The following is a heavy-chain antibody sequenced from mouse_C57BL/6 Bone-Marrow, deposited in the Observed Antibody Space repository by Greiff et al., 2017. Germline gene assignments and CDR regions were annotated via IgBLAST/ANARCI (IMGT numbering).Heavy chain of an antibody. D-gene: IGHD1-1*01. V-gene: IGHV1-39*01. J-gene: IGHJ4*01. CDR3: ARGDYGSSYGYYAMDY. CDR2: IYPNYGTT. Sequence: EVQLQASGPELVKPGASVKISCKASGYSFTDYNMNWVKQSNGKSLEWIGVIYPNYGTTSYNQKFTGKAPLTVDQSSSTACMQLNSLTSEDSAVYYCARGDYGSSYGYYAMDYWGQGTSVTVSS. CDR1: GYSFTDYN.